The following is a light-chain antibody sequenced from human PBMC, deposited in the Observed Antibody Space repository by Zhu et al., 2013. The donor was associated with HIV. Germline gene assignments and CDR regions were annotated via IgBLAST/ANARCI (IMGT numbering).Light chain of an antibody. Sequence: DIQMTQSPSSLSASVGDRVTITCRASQTISKYLNWYQQRPGQAPKVLIYGAIKLQSGVPSRFSGSGLGTEFTLTISSLQPEDFATYFCQQLHSYPLTFGGGTKVEIK. CDR1: QTISKY. CDR3: QQLHSYPLT. V-gene: IGKV1-9*01. J-gene: IGKJ4*01. CDR2: GAI.